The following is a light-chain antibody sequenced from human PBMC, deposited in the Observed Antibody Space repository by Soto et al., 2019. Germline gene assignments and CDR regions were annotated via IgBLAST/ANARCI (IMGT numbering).Light chain of an antibody. J-gene: IGKJ1*01. Sequence: DIQMTQSPSTLSGSVGDRVTITCRASQTISSWLAWYQHKPGKAPKRLIYKTSTLKSGVPSRFSGSGSGTEFTLTISSLQPDDFATYYCQHYNSYSEAFGQGTKVDIK. CDR3: QHYNSYSEA. CDR1: QTISSW. V-gene: IGKV1-5*03. CDR2: KTS.